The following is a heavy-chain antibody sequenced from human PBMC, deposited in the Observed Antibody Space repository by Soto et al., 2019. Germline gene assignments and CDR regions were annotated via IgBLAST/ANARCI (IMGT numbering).Heavy chain of an antibody. CDR1: GGSISSYY. J-gene: IGHJ5*02. D-gene: IGHD4-17*01. CDR2: IYYSGST. Sequence: SETLSLTCTVSGGSISSYYWSWIRQPPGKGLEWIGYIYYSGSTNYNPSLKSRVTISVDTSKNQFSLKLSSVTAADTAVYYCARDPSSMVTTAMNWFDPWGQGTLVTVSS. CDR3: ARDPSSMVTTAMNWFDP. V-gene: IGHV4-59*12.